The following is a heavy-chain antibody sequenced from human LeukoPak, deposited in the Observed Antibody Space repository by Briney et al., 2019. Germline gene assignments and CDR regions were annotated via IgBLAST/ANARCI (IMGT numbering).Heavy chain of an antibody. J-gene: IGHJ4*02. CDR2: ISGSGGST. CDR3: AKDGSSSSGLWGYYFDY. Sequence: GGSLRLSCAASGFTFSSYAMSWVRQAPGKGLEWVSAISGSGGSTYYADSVKGRFTISRDNSKNTLYLQMNSLRAEDTAVYYCAKDGSSSSGLWGYYFDYWGQGTLVTVSS. V-gene: IGHV3-23*01. D-gene: IGHD6-6*01. CDR1: GFTFSSYA.